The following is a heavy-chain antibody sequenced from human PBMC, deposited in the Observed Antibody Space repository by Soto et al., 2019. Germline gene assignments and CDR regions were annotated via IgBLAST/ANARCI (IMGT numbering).Heavy chain of an antibody. V-gene: IGHV5-51*01. Sequence: PGESLKISCKGFGYSFIHYWIGWVRQTPGTGLEWMGLIYPSDSDVRYSPSFQGQVTISADTSINTAYLQWSSLKASDTAMYYCARPRDYSTPLSFLYWGQGTQFTVS. CDR3: ARPRDYSTPLSFLY. J-gene: IGHJ4*02. CDR1: GYSFIHYW. CDR2: IYPSDSDV. D-gene: IGHD3-16*02.